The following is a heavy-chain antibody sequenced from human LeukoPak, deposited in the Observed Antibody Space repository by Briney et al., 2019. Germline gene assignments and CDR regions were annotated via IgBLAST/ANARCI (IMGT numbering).Heavy chain of an antibody. V-gene: IGHV3-30*02. CDR3: VKVIYCNGDSCYAEYFQH. CDR2: IRHDGTNR. Sequence: GGSLRLSCAASGFTFSHFGMHWVRQAPGKGLEWVAFIRHDGTNRYYADLGKGRFTISRDNSKNTLYLQMNSLRAEDTTVYYCVKVIYCNGDSCYAEYFQHWSQGTLVTVSS. J-gene: IGHJ1*01. D-gene: IGHD2-15*01. CDR1: GFTFSHFG.